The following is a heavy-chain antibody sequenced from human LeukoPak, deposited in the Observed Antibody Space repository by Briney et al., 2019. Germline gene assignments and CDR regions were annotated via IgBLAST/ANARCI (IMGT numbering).Heavy chain of an antibody. CDR3: AKPSRDFDSSGYSLFDY. J-gene: IGHJ4*02. CDR1: GFTFSNYA. CDR2: ISGPGSST. D-gene: IGHD3-22*01. V-gene: IGHV3-23*01. Sequence: GGSLRLSCAASGFTFSNYAMSWVRQAPGKGLEWVSTISGPGSSTYSADSVKGRFTISRDNSKNTLYLQMHSLRAEDTAIYYCAKPSRDFDSSGYSLFDYWGQGTLVTVSS.